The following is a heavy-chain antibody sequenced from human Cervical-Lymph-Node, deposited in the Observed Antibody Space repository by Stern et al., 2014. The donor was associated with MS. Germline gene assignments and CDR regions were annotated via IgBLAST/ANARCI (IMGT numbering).Heavy chain of an antibody. Sequence: QMQLVHSRAEVRKPGASLKVSCKSSGYTFINYYIHLVRQAPGQALEWLGLVNPNSVDTKHDQKFHDTFTMMTNTPITIDYRELRRLRSDDTAVYYCARTAVGSITWRVKLDYWGQGSLITVSS. J-gene: IGHJ4*02. V-gene: IGHV1-2*06. CDR1: GYTFINYY. CDR2: VNPNSVDT. D-gene: IGHD3-16*01. CDR3: ARTAVGSITWRVKLDY.